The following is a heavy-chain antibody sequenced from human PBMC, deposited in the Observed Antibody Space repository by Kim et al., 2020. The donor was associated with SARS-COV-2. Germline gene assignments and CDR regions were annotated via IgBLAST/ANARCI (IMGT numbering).Heavy chain of an antibody. CDR2: INHSGST. V-gene: IGHV4-34*01. CDR3: ARGLLLWFGELGPLFDY. D-gene: IGHD3-10*01. J-gene: IGHJ4*01. CDR1: GGSFSGYY. Sequence: SETLSLTCAVYGGSFSGYYWSWIRQPPGKGLEWIGEINHSGSTNYNPSLKSRVTISVDTSKNQFSLKLSSVTAADTAVYYCARGLLLWFGELGPLFDYWG.